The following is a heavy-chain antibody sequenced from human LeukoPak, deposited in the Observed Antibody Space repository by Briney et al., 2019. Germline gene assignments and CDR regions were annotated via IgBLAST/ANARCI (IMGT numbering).Heavy chain of an antibody. J-gene: IGHJ3*02. Sequence: ASVKVSCKASGYTFTNYGISWVRQAPGQGLEWMGCINPYNGNTNYAQKFQGRVTLTTDTSTSTAYMELRSLRYDDTAVYYCARKSRITRIRGDDAFDIWGQGTMVTVSS. V-gene: IGHV1-18*01. CDR1: GYTFTNYG. CDR2: INPYNGNT. D-gene: IGHD3-10*01. CDR3: ARKSRITRIRGDDAFDI.